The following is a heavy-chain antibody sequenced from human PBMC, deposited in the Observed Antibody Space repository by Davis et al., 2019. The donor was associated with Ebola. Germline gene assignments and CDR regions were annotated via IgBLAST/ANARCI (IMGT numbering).Heavy chain of an antibody. CDR2: IYNSGST. D-gene: IGHD6-13*01. Sequence: SETLSLTCTVSAGSISSSNYYWAWIRQPPGKGLEWIGNIYNSGSTHYNPSLQSRVTFSVDTSKNQFSLNLRSMTAADTAVYYCARRLSSPYFDYWGQGILVTVSS. CDR1: AGSISSSNYY. CDR3: ARRLSSPYFDY. V-gene: IGHV4-39*01. J-gene: IGHJ4*02.